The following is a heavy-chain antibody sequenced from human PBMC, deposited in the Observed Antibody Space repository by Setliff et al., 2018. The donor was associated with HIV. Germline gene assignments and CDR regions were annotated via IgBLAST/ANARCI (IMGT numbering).Heavy chain of an antibody. Sequence: PGGSLRLSCAAFGYGYSTFDMDWVRQTPGKGLEWVADVSPNGYEKRYADFAKGRFTVSRDNSKYILFLQMDSLGADDTGIYYCAKPTSGMYPRAFDLWGRGTVVTVSS. D-gene: IGHD1-26*01. CDR1: GYGYSTFD. V-gene: IGHV3-23*01. J-gene: IGHJ3*01. CDR2: VSPNGYEK. CDR3: AKPTSGMYPRAFDL.